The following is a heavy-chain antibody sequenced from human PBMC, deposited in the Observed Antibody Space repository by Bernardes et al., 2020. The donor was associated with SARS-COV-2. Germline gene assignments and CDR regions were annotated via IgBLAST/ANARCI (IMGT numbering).Heavy chain of an antibody. Sequence: GGSLRLSCAASGFSVSAYWMHWVRQAPGEGLVWVSVIENGETTYYADTVKGRFTISRHSSKNTLYLQMNNLQIEDTAVYYCAARGYFGSGTYTDWFDPWGQGTLVTVSS. D-gene: IGHD3-10*01. CDR2: IENGETT. V-gene: IGHV3-53*04. J-gene: IGHJ5*02. CDR3: AARGYFGSGTYTDWFDP. CDR1: GFSVSAYW.